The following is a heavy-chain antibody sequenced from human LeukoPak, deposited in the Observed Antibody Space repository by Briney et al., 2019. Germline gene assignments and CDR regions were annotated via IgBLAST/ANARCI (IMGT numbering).Heavy chain of an antibody. CDR2: TYHSGST. D-gene: IGHD5-18*01. CDR3: ARQGLTAMVTVQY. CDR1: GYSISCGYY. Sequence: PSETLSLTCAVSGYSISCGYYWGWIRQPPGKGLEGIGSTYHSGSTYYNPSLKSRVTITEDTSKNQFSQKLSSGTAADTAVCYCARQGLTAMVTVQYWGQGTLVTVSS. J-gene: IGHJ4*02. V-gene: IGHV4-38-2*01.